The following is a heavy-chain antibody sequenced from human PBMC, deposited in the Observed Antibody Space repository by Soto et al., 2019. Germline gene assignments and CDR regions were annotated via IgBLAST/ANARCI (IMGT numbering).Heavy chain of an antibody. Sequence: SETLSLTCTVSGGSISSGDYYWSWIRQPPGKGLEWIGYIYYSGSTYYNPSLKSRVTISVDTSKNQFSLKLSSVTAADTAVYYCARAGDYYDSSVYWGQGTLVTVS. V-gene: IGHV4-30-4*01. CDR3: ARAGDYYDSSVY. CDR2: IYYSGST. D-gene: IGHD3-22*01. CDR1: GGSISSGDYY. J-gene: IGHJ4*02.